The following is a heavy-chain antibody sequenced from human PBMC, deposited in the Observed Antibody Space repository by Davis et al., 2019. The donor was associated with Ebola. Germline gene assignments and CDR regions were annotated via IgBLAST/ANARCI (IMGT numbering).Heavy chain of an antibody. CDR2: IKPGNSDT. D-gene: IGHD1-26*01. CDR1: GYTFTDYW. Sequence: GESLKISCKGSGYTFTDYWIAWVRQMPGKGLEWMGIIKPGNSDTRYNPSFQGQVTISADMSFSTAYLQWSSLEASDTAVYYCARTVSGSYYSALDYWGQGTLVTVSS. CDR3: ARTVSGSYYSALDY. J-gene: IGHJ4*02. V-gene: IGHV5-51*01.